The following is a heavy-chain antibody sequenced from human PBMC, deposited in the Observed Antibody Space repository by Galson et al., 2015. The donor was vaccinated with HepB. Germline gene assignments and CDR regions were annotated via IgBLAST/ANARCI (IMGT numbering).Heavy chain of an antibody. CDR3: ARGGSSSPHVFDY. Sequence: VKVSCKASGYTFTGYYMHWVRQAPGQGLEWMGRINPNSGGTNYAQNFQGRVIMTRDTSISTAYMELRRLRSDDTAVYYCARGGSSSPHVFDYWGQGTLVTVSS. CDR1: GYTFTGYY. J-gene: IGHJ4*02. D-gene: IGHD6-6*01. V-gene: IGHV1-2*06. CDR2: INPNSGGT.